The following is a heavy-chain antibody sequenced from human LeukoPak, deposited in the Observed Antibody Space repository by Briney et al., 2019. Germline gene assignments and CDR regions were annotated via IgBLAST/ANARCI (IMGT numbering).Heavy chain of an antibody. D-gene: IGHD1-1*01. CDR1: GFTFSSYA. V-gene: IGHV3-23*01. Sequence: QPGGSLRLSCAASGFTFSSYAMTWVRQAPGKGLEWVSRTSGSGGVTYYADSVKGRFTISRDNSKNTLFLQMNSLRAEDTAIYYCAKLRGTTGTTDFLDGMDVWGQGTTVTVSS. J-gene: IGHJ6*02. CDR2: TSGSGGVT. CDR3: AKLRGTTGTTDFLDGMDV.